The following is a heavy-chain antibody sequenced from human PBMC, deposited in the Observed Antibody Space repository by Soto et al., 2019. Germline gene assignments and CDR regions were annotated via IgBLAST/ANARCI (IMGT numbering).Heavy chain of an antibody. Sequence: DVQLVESGGGIVQPGGSLRLSCAASGFTVTSYWMHWVRQAPGKGLVWVSRTSPAGSSTYYADFVRGRFTISKDTAKNTLYLQINSLGAEDTAVYYCARGNTGYVNFDYWGQGTLVTVSS. D-gene: IGHD5-12*01. CDR2: TSPAGSST. V-gene: IGHV3-74*01. J-gene: IGHJ4*02. CDR1: GFTVTSYW. CDR3: ARGNTGYVNFDY.